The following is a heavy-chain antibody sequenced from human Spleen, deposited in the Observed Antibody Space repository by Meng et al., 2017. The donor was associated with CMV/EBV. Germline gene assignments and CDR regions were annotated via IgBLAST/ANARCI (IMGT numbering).Heavy chain of an antibody. J-gene: IGHJ4*02. D-gene: IGHD3-22*01. CDR2: INHRGST. Sequence: GSLRLSCAVYGGSFSGYDWSWIRQSPGKGLEWIGEINHRGSTNYNPSLKSRLTISVDTSKNQFSLKLNSATAADTAVYYCARGSTSVTMIVVVITAASLAYDSWGQGTLVTVSS. CDR3: ARGSTSVTMIVVVITAASLAYDS. V-gene: IGHV4-34*01. CDR1: GGSFSGYD.